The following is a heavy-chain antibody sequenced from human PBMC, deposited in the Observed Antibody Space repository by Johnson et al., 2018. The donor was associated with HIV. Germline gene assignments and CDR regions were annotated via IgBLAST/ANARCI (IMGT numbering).Heavy chain of an antibody. CDR3: ARVEQRSAYYRGGFDI. J-gene: IGHJ3*02. Sequence: MLLVESGGGLVQPGGSLRLSCAASGFTFSDYDMHWVRQTTAKGLEWVSAIGTAADTYYSGSVRGRFTISRENARNSLYLQMNSLRAEDTAVYYCARVEQRSAYYRGGFDIWGQGTVVTVSS. CDR2: IGTAADT. D-gene: IGHD3-3*01. CDR1: GFTFSDYD. V-gene: IGHV3-13*01.